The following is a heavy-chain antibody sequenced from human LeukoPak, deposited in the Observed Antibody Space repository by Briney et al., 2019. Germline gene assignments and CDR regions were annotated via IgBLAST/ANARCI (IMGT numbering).Heavy chain of an antibody. CDR1: GFTFSSYA. CDR2: ISGSGGST. V-gene: IGHV3-23*01. CDR3: AKALAYYYYYMDV. Sequence: GGSLRLSCAAPGFTFSSYAMSWVRQAPGKGLEWVSAISGSGGSTYYADSVKGRFTISRDNSKNTLYLQMNSLRAEDTAVYYCAKALAYYYYYMDVWGKGTTVTVSS. D-gene: IGHD6-13*01. J-gene: IGHJ6*03.